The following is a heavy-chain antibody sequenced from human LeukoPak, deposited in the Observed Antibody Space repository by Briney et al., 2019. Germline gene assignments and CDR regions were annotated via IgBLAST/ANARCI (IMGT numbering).Heavy chain of an antibody. J-gene: IGHJ2*01. CDR1: GASITSYY. CDR2: IYYSGST. Sequence: SETLSLTCTVSGASITSYYWGWIRQPPGKGLERIGYIYYSGSTNYNPSLKRRVSISVGTSRAQFSLRLSSVTAADTAVYYCARLDPNWYFELWGRGTLVTVSS. CDR3: ARLDPNWYFEL. V-gene: IGHV4-59*08.